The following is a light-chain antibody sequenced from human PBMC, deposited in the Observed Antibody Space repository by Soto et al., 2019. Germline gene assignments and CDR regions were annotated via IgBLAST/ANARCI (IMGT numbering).Light chain of an antibody. CDR3: XXXNXSPPT. V-gene: IGKV1-39*02. Sequence: DIQMTHSPSALSASVGDRVTITCLASQSITNYLNWYQHKPGQAPNPLIYAASTLQAGVPSRFRGSGSGTDFTLTISSLQPEDFATYXXXXXNXSPPTFGGGTKVDIK. CDR1: QSITNY. CDR2: AAS. J-gene: IGKJ4*01.